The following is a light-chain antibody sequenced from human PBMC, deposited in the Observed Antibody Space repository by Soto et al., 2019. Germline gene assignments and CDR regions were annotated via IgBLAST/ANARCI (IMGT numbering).Light chain of an antibody. Sequence: EIVLTQSPATLSLSPGERATLSCRASQSVSSYLAWYQQKPGQAPRLLIYDTSNRATGIPARFSGSGSGTDFTLTISSLEPEDFAVYYCQQRSSWPYTFGQGTKQDIK. V-gene: IGKV3-11*01. CDR2: DTS. J-gene: IGKJ2*01. CDR1: QSVSSY. CDR3: QQRSSWPYT.